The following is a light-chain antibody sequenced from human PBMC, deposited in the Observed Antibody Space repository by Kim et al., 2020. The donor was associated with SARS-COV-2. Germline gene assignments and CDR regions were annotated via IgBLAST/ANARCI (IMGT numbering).Light chain of an antibody. J-gene: IGKJ2*01. CDR1: QSVSSN. CDR3: QQYNDWPQT. V-gene: IGKV3-15*01. Sequence: EIVMTQSPATLSVSPGERATLSCRASQSVSSNLAWYQQKPGQAPRLLIYRASTRATGIPARFSGGESGTEFTLTISSLQSEDFAVYYCQQYNDWPQTYGQGTKLEI. CDR2: RAS.